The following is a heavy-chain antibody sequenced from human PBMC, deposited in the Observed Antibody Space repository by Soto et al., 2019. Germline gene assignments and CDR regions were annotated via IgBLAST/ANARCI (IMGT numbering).Heavy chain of an antibody. J-gene: IGHJ4*02. Sequence: SETLSLTCAVSGDSFSSGAYSWSWIRQSPGGGLEWIGYIYYSGTAFYNPSLKSRVTLSVLKSKNQFSLKLTSVTAADTAVYYCARVATSDHFDYWGPGTLVTV. CDR1: GDSFSSGAYS. CDR2: IYYSGTA. CDR3: ARVATSDHFDY. D-gene: IGHD1-26*01. V-gene: IGHV4-30-2*06.